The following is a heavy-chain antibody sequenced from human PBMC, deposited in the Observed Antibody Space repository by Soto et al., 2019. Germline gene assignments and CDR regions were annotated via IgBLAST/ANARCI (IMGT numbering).Heavy chain of an antibody. CDR2: IDPSDSYT. CDR3: ARHLVSSSFGLYYYGMDV. J-gene: IGHJ6*02. CDR1: GYSFTSYW. Sequence: GVSLKISCKGSGYSFTSYWISWVRQMPGKCLEWMGRIDPSDSYTNYSPSFQGHVTISADKSISTAYLQWSSLKASDTAMYYCARHLVSSSFGLYYYGMDVRGQGTTVTVSS. V-gene: IGHV5-10-1*01. D-gene: IGHD6-13*01.